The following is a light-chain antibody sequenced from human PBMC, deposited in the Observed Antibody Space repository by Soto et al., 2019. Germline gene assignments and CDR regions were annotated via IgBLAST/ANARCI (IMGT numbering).Light chain of an antibody. CDR2: CAS. CDR1: QTVGTS. Sequence: EIVLTQSPATLSVSPGERATLSCRASQTVGTSLVWYQQKPGQAPSLLIYCASTRAAGIPARFSGSGSGTDLTLTISSLQSEDFAVYYCQQHNAWPLTFGGGTEVEIK. J-gene: IGKJ4*01. V-gene: IGKV3-15*01. CDR3: QQHNAWPLT.